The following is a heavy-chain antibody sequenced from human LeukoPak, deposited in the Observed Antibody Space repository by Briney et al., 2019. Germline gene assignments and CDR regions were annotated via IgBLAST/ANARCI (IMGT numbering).Heavy chain of an antibody. V-gene: IGHV4-39*07. D-gene: IGHD6-13*01. CDR2: IYHSGST. J-gene: IGHJ3*02. CDR3: ARDLEQQLVRDDAFDI. CDR1: GGSISSSSYY. Sequence: SETLSLTCTVSGGSISSSSYYWGWIRQPPGKGLEWIGEIYHSGSTNYNPSLKSRVTISVGKSKNQFSLKLSSVTAADTAVYYCARDLEQQLVRDDAFDIWGQGTMVTVSS.